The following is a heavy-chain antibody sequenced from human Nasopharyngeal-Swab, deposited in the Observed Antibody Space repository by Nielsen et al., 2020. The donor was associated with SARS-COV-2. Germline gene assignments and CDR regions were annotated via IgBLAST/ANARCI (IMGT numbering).Heavy chain of an antibody. V-gene: IGHV4-59*01. D-gene: IGHD6-19*01. J-gene: IGHJ4*02. Sequence: IRQAPGKGPEWIGYIYYSGSTNYSPSLKSRVTISVDTSKNQFSLKLSSVTAADTAVYYCAGAVAGTGWDYWGQGTLVTVSS. CDR2: IYYSGST. CDR3: AGAVAGTGWDY.